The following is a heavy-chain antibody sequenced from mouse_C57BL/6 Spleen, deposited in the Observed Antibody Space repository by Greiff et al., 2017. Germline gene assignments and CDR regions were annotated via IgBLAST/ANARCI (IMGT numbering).Heavy chain of an antibody. Sequence: VQLQQSGPELVKPGASVKISCKASGYAFSSSWMNWVKQRPGKGLEWIGRIYPGDGDTNYNGKFKGKATLTADKSSSTAYMQLSSLTSEDSAVXFCARERTAQAPLAYGGQGTLVTVSA. V-gene: IGHV1-82*01. CDR3: ARERTAQAPLAY. CDR2: IYPGDGDT. CDR1: GYAFSSSW. J-gene: IGHJ3*01. D-gene: IGHD3-2*02.